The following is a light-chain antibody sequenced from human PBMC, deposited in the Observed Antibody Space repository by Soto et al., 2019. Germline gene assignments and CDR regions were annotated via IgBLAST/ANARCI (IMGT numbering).Light chain of an antibody. CDR2: DAS. J-gene: IGKJ2*01. CDR3: QQYSSYPYT. Sequence: DIQMTQSPSTLSASVGDRVSITRRASQSIRSWLAWYQQKPGKAPKLLIYDASSLESGVPSRFSGSGSGTEFTLTITSLQPDDFSTYYCQQYSSYPYTFGQGTKLEIK. V-gene: IGKV1-5*01. CDR1: QSIRSW.